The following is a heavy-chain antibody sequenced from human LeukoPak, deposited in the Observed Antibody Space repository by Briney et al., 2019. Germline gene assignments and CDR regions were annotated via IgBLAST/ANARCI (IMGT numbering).Heavy chain of an antibody. J-gene: IGHJ4*02. CDR2: ISSSSSYI. D-gene: IGHD3-22*01. Sequence: PGGSLRLSCAASGFTFKTYTMHWVRQAPGMGLEWVSSISSSSSYIFYADSVKGRFTISRDNAKNSLYLQMNSLRAEDTAVYYCARYYYDSSGYYSISDYWGQGTLVTVSS. CDR3: ARYYYDSSGYYSISDY. CDR1: GFTFKTYT. V-gene: IGHV3-21*01.